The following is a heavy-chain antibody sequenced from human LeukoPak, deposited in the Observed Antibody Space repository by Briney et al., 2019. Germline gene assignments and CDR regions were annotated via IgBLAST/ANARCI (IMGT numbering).Heavy chain of an antibody. CDR3: ASLAGPSYYFDY. CDR2: IYYSGST. Sequence: SETLSLTCTVSGGSLSSYYWSWIRQPPGKGLEWIGYIYYSGSTNYNPSLKSRVTVSVDTSKNQFSLKLSSVTAADTAVYYCASLAGPSYYFDYWGQGTLVTVSS. D-gene: IGHD3-16*01. J-gene: IGHJ4*02. CDR1: GGSLSSYY. V-gene: IGHV4-59*01.